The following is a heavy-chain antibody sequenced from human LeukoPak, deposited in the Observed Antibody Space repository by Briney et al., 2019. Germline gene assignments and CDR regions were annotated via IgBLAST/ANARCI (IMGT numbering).Heavy chain of an antibody. J-gene: IGHJ4*02. CDR2: IRYDGSNK. CDR3: AKELRGYGRIDY. CDR1: GFTFSSYG. D-gene: IGHD3-22*01. V-gene: IGHV3-30*02. Sequence: GGSLRLSCAASGFTFSSYGMHWVRQAPGKGLEWVAFIRYDGSNKYYADSVKGRFTISRDNSKNTLYLQMNSLRAEDTAVYYCAKELRGYGRIDYWGQGTLVTVSS.